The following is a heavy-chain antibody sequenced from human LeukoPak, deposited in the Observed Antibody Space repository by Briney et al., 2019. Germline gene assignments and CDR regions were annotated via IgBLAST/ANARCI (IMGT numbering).Heavy chain of an antibody. J-gene: IGHJ4*02. D-gene: IGHD2-15*01. V-gene: IGHV1-8*01. CDR1: GYTFTSYD. Sequence: ASVKVSCKASGYTFTSYDINWVRQATGQGLEWMGWMNPNSGNTGYAQKFQGRVTMTRNTSISTAYMELSSLRSEDTAVYYCARGYCSGGSCYSPYFDYWGQGILVTVSS. CDR2: MNPNSGNT. CDR3: ARGYCSGGSCYSPYFDY.